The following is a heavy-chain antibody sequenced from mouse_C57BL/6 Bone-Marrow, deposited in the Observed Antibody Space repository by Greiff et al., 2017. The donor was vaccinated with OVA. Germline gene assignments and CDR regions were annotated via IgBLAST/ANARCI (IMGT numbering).Heavy chain of an antibody. V-gene: IGHV1-80*01. D-gene: IGHD1-1*01. CDR3: ARGGVWTTVEDY. J-gene: IGHJ2*01. Sequence: QVQLQQSGAELVKPGASVKISCKASGYAFSSYWMNWVKQRPGKGLEWIGQIYPGDGDTNYNGKFKGKATLTADKSSSTAYMQLSSLTSEDSAVYFCARGGVWTTVEDYWGQGTTLTVSS. CDR1: GYAFSSYW. CDR2: IYPGDGDT.